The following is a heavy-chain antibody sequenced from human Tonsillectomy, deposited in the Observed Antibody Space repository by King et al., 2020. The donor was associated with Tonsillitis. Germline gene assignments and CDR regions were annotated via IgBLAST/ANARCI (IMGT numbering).Heavy chain of an antibody. CDR3: TRDSSTPALSYGDPLMDY. Sequence: VQLVESGGGLIKPGRSLRLSCKTSGFTFGDYNMGWFRQAPGKGLEWVGFVRSKAYGGSTEYAASVKGRISISRDDSKSIAYLQVNSLKTEDTAVYYCTRDSSTPALSYGDPLMDYWGQGTLVTVSS. J-gene: IGHJ4*02. V-gene: IGHV3-49*05. CDR1: GFTFGDYN. CDR2: VRSKAYGGST. D-gene: IGHD5-18*01.